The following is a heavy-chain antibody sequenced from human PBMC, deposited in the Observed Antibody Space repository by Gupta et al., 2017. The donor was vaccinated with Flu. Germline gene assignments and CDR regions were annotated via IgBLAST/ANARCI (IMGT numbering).Heavy chain of an antibody. V-gene: IGHV1-58*02. CDR3: AASAGTVGNYDY. J-gene: IGHJ4*02. D-gene: IGHD1-14*01. CDR1: GFTLSNSA. Sequence: QMQLVQSGPEVKKPGTSVKVSCKASGFTLSNSAMQWVRQARGQRLEWLGWIVGGSGKTNYAQRFQERVTITRDMSTGTVYLELSRLRSEDTAVYYCAASAGTVGNYDYWGQGTLVTVSS. CDR2: IVGGSGKT.